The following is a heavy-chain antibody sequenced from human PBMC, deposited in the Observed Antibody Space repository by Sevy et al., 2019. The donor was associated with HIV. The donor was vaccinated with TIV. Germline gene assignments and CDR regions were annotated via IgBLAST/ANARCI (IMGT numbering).Heavy chain of an antibody. CDR3: AREGCTQPHDD. V-gene: IGHV3-23*01. J-gene: IGHJ4*02. CDR2: FSFGCGKI. CDR1: GFTFSNYA. D-gene: IGHD2-8*01. Sequence: GESLKISCAASGFTFSNYAMSWVRQAPGKGLEWVSTFSFGCGKINYADSVKGRFTISRDNSKNTLYLQMNSLRAEDTALYYCAREGCTQPHDDWGQGTLVTVSS.